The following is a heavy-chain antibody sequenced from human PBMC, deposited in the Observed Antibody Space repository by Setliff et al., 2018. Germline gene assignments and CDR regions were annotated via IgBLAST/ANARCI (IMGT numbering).Heavy chain of an antibody. CDR2: ISDTALGI. V-gene: IGHV3-23*01. D-gene: IGHD4-17*01. J-gene: IGHJ5*02. CDR1: GFTFNTYA. CDR3: ARDPNGDYVGAFDP. Sequence: PGGSLRLSCAASGFTFNTYAMSWVRQPPGKGLEWVSSISDTALGIYYADSVRGRFTISRDNSKKTLYLQMNSLRAEDTAVYYCARDPNGDYVGAFDPWGQGILVTVSS.